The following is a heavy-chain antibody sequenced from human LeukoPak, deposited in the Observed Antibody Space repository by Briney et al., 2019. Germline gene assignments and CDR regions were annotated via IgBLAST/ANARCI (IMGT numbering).Heavy chain of an antibody. V-gene: IGHV3-48*03. Sequence: GGSLRLSCAASGFTFSTYEMNWVRQAPGKGLEWVSYISSSGSIKYYADSVKGRFTISRDNAKNSLYLQMNSLRAEDTALYYCARDPRGGCADLNYWGQGTLVTVSS. CDR3: ARDPRGGCADLNY. CDR2: ISSSGSIK. D-gene: IGHD6-19*01. CDR1: GFTFSTYE. J-gene: IGHJ4*02.